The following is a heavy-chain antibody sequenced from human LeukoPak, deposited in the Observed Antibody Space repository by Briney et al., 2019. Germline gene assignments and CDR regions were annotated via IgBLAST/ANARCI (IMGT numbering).Heavy chain of an antibody. D-gene: IGHD2-2*01. Sequence: SETLSLTCTVSGGSISSYYWSWIRQPPGKGLEWIGYIYYSGSTYYNPSLKSRVTISVDTSKNQFSLKLSSVTAADTAVYYCASATRGLVVVPAAIHGPYFDYWGQGTLVTVSS. V-gene: IGHV4-59*06. CDR2: IYYSGST. CDR3: ASATRGLVVVPAAIHGPYFDY. CDR1: GGSISSYY. J-gene: IGHJ4*02.